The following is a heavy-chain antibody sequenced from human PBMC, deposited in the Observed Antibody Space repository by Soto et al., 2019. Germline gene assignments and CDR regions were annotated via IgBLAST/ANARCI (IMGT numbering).Heavy chain of an antibody. J-gene: IGHJ6*02. Sequence: PGGTLRLSCAGSGFFFSDYVMHWVRQTPGKGLEWVAVISYDGTNKYYGDSAKGRFTIARDNSRNTLYLEMNSLSEEDTAVYYCSKDAGGTTPHGPSLGAWYFYYGMDVWGPGTTVTVSS. CDR2: ISYDGTNK. CDR1: GFFFSDYV. D-gene: IGHD3-16*01. V-gene: IGHV3-30*18. CDR3: SKDAGGTTPHGPSLGAWYFYYGMDV.